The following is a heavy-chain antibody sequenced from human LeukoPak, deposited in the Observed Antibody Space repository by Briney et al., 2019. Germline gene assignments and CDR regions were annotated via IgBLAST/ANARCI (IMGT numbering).Heavy chain of an antibody. CDR3: AKLPDESLVVITDYYGMDV. Sequence: GGSLRLSCAASGFTFSSYAMSWVRQAPGKGLEWVSAISGGGGSTYYADSVKGRFTISRDNSKNTLYLQMNSLRAEDTAVYYCAKLPDESLVVITDYYGMDVWGQGTTVTVSS. V-gene: IGHV3-23*01. CDR1: GFTFSSYA. CDR2: ISGGGGST. J-gene: IGHJ6*02. D-gene: IGHD3-22*01.